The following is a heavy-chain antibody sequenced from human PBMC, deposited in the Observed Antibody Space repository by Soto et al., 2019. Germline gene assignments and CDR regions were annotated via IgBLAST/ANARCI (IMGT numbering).Heavy chain of an antibody. CDR2: SNTDGSST. CDR3: VRECRVSFDCQGAFDT. V-gene: IGHV3-74*01. D-gene: IGHD3-9*01. CDR1: GFNFKNFW. J-gene: IGHJ3*02. Sequence: GGSLRLSCAASGFNFKNFWMFWVRQAPGKGLVWVSRSNTDGSSTDYADSVKGRFTISRDNAKNTVYLEMNSLRAEDTAVYYCVRECRVSFDCQGAFDTWGQGTMVTVSS.